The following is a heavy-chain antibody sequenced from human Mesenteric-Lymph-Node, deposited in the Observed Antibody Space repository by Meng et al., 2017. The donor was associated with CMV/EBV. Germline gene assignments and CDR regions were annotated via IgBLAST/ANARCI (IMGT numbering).Heavy chain of an antibody. CDR2: IYYSGRT. CDR1: GGSFSGYY. D-gene: IGHD4-17*01. CDR3: ARDFGGNNGDYYFDY. J-gene: IGHJ4*02. Sequence: SETLSLTCAVYGGSFSGYYWSWIRQPPGKGLEWIGSIYYSGRTYYNPSLKSRVTISVDTSKNQFSLKLSSVTAADTAVYYCARDFGGNNGDYYFDYWGQGTLVTVSS. V-gene: IGHV4-34*01.